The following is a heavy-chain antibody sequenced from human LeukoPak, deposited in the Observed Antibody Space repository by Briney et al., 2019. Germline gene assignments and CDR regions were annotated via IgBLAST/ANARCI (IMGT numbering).Heavy chain of an antibody. V-gene: IGHV3-21*01. D-gene: IGHD6-6*01. CDR2: ISSGSSYI. J-gene: IGHJ6*03. CDR1: GFTFSSYT. CDR3: ARALYSSSSYYYYYMDV. Sequence: GGSLRLSCAASGFTFSSYTINWVRQAPGKGLEWVSSISSGSSYIYYADSLKGRFTISRDNAKNSLYLEMNSLRAEDTAVYYCARALYSSSSYYYYYMDVWGKGTTVTVSS.